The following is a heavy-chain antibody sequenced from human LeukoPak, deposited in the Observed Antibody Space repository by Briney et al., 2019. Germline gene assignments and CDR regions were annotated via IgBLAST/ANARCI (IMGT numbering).Heavy chain of an antibody. CDR1: GGSISSGSYS. CDR2: IYPRGST. V-gene: IGHV4-30-2*01. D-gene: IGHD4-11*01. CDR3: ARHPLGTVTRVY. J-gene: IGHJ4*02. Sequence: PSQTLSLTCAVSGGSISSGSYSWSWIRQPPGKGLEWIGYIYPRGSTYYNPSLKSRVILSLDKSANQFSLKLSSVTAADTAVYYCARHPLGTVTRVYWGQGTLVTVSS.